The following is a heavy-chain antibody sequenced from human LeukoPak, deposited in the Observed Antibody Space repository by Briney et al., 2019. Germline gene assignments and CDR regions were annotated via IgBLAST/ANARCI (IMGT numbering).Heavy chain of an antibody. D-gene: IGHD2-21*01. CDR2: LYHSGST. J-gene: IGHJ4*02. V-gene: IGHV4-38-2*01. CDR1: GFTFSSYY. CDR3: ARATYSIFDY. Sequence: GSLRLSCAASGFTFSSYYMHWVRQPPGKGLEWIANLYHSGSTYYNPSLKSRVTISVDTSKNQFSLKLSSVTAADTAVYYCARATYSIFDYWGQGTLVTVSS.